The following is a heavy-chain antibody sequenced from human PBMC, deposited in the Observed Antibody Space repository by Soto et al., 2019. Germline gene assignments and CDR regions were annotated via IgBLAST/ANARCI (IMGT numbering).Heavy chain of an antibody. V-gene: IGHV3-23*01. Sequence: GGSLRLSCAASGFTFSSYAMSWVRQAPGKGLEWVSAISGSGGSTYYADSVKGRFTISRDNSKNTLYLQMNSLRAEDTAVYYCASHIAAAGPKGWFDPWGQGTLVTVSS. CDR3: ASHIAAAGPKGWFDP. CDR2: ISGSGGST. D-gene: IGHD6-13*01. CDR1: GFTFSSYA. J-gene: IGHJ5*02.